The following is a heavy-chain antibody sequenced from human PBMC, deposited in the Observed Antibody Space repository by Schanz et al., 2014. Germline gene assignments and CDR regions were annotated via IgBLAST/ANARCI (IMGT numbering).Heavy chain of an antibody. Sequence: LLVESGGGLVQPCGSLRLSCAASGFTFSSYAMSWVRQAPGKGLEWVSGISGGGTSTYYADSVKGRFTISRDNSKNTLYLQMNSLRAEDTAVYYCARSEMDRGVIWGYWGQGTLVTVSS. V-gene: IGHV3-23*04. D-gene: IGHD3-10*01. CDR1: GFTFSSYA. J-gene: IGHJ4*02. CDR2: ISGGGTST. CDR3: ARSEMDRGVIWGY.